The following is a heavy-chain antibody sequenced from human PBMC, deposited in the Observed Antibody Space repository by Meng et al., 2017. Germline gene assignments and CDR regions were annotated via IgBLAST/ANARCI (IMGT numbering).Heavy chain of an antibody. V-gene: IGHV1-2*02. CDR2: INPNSGGT. Sequence: SVPVSRLASRYTFTDYYMHWVRQAPGQGLEWMGWINPNSGGTNYAQKFQDRVTMTRDTSISTAYMELSRLRSDDTAGYYCARDTPYGSGSYYLGADYWGQGTLVTVSS. J-gene: IGHJ4*02. CDR3: ARDTPYGSGSYYLGADY. CDR1: RYTFTDYY. D-gene: IGHD3-10*01.